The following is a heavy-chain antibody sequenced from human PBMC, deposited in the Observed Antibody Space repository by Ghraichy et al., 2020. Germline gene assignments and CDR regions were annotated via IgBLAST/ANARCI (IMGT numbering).Heavy chain of an antibody. Sequence: GGSPRLSCAASGFTFSSYTMIWVRQPPGKGLEWVSGIIGSGGSTYYADSVRGRFTVSRDNSKNTLYLQMNGLRAEDTAVYYCARVEGSGYDLVYWGQGTLVTVSS. CDR2: IIGSGGST. CDR3: ARVEGSGYDLVY. CDR1: GFTFSSYT. D-gene: IGHD5-12*01. J-gene: IGHJ4*02. V-gene: IGHV3-23*01.